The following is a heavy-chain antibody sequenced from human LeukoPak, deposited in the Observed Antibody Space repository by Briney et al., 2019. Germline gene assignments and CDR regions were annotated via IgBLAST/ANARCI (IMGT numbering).Heavy chain of an antibody. V-gene: IGHV3-23*01. D-gene: IGHD1/OR15-1a*01. CDR1: GFTFTTYA. CDR2: ISGNGDNT. CDR3: AKGGNNGGTFDY. J-gene: IGHJ4*02. Sequence: GGSLRLSCAASGFTFTTYAMSGVRQAPGQGLQWVSAISGNGDNTFYADSVKGRFTISRDNSKNTVYLQMNSLRAEDTAVYYCAKGGNNGGTFDYWGQGALVTVSS.